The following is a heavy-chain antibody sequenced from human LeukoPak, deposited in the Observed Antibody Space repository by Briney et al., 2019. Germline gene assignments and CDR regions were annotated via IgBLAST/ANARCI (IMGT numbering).Heavy chain of an antibody. J-gene: IGHJ3*02. CDR2: ISGGGGST. V-gene: IGHV3-43*02. D-gene: IGHD1-26*01. CDR3: AKDIHSIVTFHI. Sequence: GGSLRLSCAASVFTFDVYAMLCVPQAPGKGLEGVSLISGGGGSTYYADSEKGRFTISRDNSKTSLYLQMNSLRTEDTALYYCAKDIHSIVTFHIWGQGTMVTVSS. CDR1: VFTFDVYA.